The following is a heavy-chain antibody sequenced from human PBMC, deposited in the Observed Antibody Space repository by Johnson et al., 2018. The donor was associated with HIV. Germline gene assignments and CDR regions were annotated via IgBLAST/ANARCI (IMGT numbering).Heavy chain of an antibody. CDR1: GFNFDDYA. V-gene: IGHV3-20*04. D-gene: IGHD5-18*01. J-gene: IGHJ3*02. Sequence: VQLVESGGGVVRPGGSLRLSCAASGFNFDDYAMSWVRQVPGKGLEGVSGINSAGSSTGYADSVKVRFTISRDNSKNTLYLQMNSLKAEDTAVYYCARESSAGEYSYGIIWGQGTMVTVSS. CDR3: ARESSAGEYSYGII. CDR2: INSAGSST.